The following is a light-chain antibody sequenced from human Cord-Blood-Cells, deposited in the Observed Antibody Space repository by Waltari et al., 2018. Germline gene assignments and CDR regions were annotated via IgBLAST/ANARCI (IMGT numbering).Light chain of an antibody. CDR3: SSYTSSSTLV. Sequence: QSALTQPASVSGSPGQSLTISCTGTSSDVGGCNYVSWDQQHPGKAPKLMIYEVSNRPSGVSNRFSGSKSGNTASLTISGLQAEDEADYYCSSYTSSSTLVFGGGTKLTVL. V-gene: IGLV2-14*01. CDR2: EVS. J-gene: IGLJ2*01. CDR1: SSDVGGCNY.